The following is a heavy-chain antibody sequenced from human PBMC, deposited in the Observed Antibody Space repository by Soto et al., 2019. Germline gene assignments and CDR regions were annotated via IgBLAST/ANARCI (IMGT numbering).Heavy chain of an antibody. CDR1: GFTFSSYG. V-gene: IGHV3-33*01. J-gene: IGHJ6*03. D-gene: IGHD2-2*01. CDR2: IWYDGSNK. CDR3: ARDLLCMDV. Sequence: QVQLVESGGGVVQPGRSLRLSCAASGFTFSSYGMHWVRQAPGKGLEWVAVIWYDGSNKYYADSVKGRFTISRDNSKNTLYLQMNSLRAEDTAVYYCARDLLCMDVWGKGTTVTVSS.